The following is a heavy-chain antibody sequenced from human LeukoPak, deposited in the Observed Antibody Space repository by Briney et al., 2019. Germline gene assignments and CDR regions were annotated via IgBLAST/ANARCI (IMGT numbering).Heavy chain of an antibody. V-gene: IGHV4-59*01. D-gene: IGHD3-10*01. Sequence: SETLSLTCTVSGDSISSYYWSWIRQPPGKGLEWIGYIYYSGSTIYNPSLKSRVTVSLDTSKNQFSLKLSSVTAADTAVYYCARGVISTDAFDVWGQGTMVTASS. CDR2: IYYSGST. CDR3: ARGVISTDAFDV. CDR1: GDSISSYY. J-gene: IGHJ3*01.